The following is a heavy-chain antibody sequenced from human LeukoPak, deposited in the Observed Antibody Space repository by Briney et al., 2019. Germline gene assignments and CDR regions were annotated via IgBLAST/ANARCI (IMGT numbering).Heavy chain of an antibody. CDR1: GFTFKDYY. CDR3: ANYGSVSYFAY. V-gene: IGHV3-11*06. J-gene: IGHJ4*02. CDR2: IASGSGYT. D-gene: IGHD3-10*01. Sequence: GGSLRLSCAASGFTFKDYYMSWIRQAPGKGLEWVSYIASGSGYTDYADSVKGRFTISRDNAKNSLYLQMISLRAEDTAVYYCANYGSVSYFAYWGQGTLVTVSS.